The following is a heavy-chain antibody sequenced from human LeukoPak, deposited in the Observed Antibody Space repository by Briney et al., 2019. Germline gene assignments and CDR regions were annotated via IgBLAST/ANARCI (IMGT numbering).Heavy chain of an antibody. J-gene: IGHJ4*02. D-gene: IGHD2-21*02. CDR2: INPNSGDT. Sequence: ASVKVSCKASVYTFTGYYIHWVRQAPGQGLEWMGWINPNSGDTLYAQKFQGRVTMTRDTSIRTVYMEMSRLTSDDTAVYYCARDDCGGDCYFDYWGQGTLVTVSS. CDR1: VYTFTGYY. V-gene: IGHV1-2*02. CDR3: ARDDCGGDCYFDY.